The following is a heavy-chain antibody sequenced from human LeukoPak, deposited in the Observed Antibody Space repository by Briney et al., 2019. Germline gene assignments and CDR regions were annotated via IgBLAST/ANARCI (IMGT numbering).Heavy chain of an antibody. D-gene: IGHD3-3*01. CDR3: ARVVLRFLEWYDYYMDV. J-gene: IGHJ6*03. V-gene: IGHV1-69*05. Sequence: GASVKVSCKASGGTFSSYAISWVRQAPGQGLEWMGGIIPIFGTANYAQKFQGRVTITTDESTSTAYMELSSLRSEDTAVYYCARVVLRFLEWYDYYMDVWGKGTTVTVSS. CDR1: GGTFSSYA. CDR2: IIPIFGTA.